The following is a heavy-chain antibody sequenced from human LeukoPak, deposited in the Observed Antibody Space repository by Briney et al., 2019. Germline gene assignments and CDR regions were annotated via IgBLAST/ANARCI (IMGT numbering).Heavy chain of an antibody. D-gene: IGHD3-9*01. Sequence: GGSLRLSCAASGFTVSSNYMSWVRQAPGKGLEWVSVIYSGGSTYYADSVKGRFTISRDNSKNTLYLQMNSLRAEDTAVYYCASGLRYFDFDYWGQGTQVTVSS. CDR3: ASGLRYFDFDY. V-gene: IGHV3-53*01. CDR1: GFTVSSNY. J-gene: IGHJ4*02. CDR2: IYSGGST.